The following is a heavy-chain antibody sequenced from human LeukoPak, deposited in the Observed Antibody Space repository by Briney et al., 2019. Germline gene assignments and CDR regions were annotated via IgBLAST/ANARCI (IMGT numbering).Heavy chain of an antibody. CDR2: IWYDGSNK. Sequence: GGSLRLSCAASGFTFSSYGMHWVRQAPGKGLEWVAVIWYDGSNKYYADSVKGRFTISRDNSKNTLYLQMNSLRAEDTAVYYCARESRFDIWFREPYHFDYWGQGTLVTVSS. CDR3: ARESRFDIWFREPYHFDY. J-gene: IGHJ4*02. V-gene: IGHV3-33*01. D-gene: IGHD3-10*01. CDR1: GFTFSSYG.